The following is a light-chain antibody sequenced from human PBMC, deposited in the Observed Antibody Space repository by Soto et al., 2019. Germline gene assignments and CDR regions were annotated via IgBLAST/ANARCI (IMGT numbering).Light chain of an antibody. CDR3: MQGTHWPIT. Sequence: DVGTTQSPLSLPANLRQPASISCRSSQSLVHSDGIAYFSWFQQRPGRSPRRLIYKVSNRDSGVPARFSGSGSGTDFALKISRVEAEDVGVYYCMQGTHWPITFGQGTRLEIK. J-gene: IGKJ5*01. CDR1: QSLVHSDGIAY. CDR2: KVS. V-gene: IGKV2-30*02.